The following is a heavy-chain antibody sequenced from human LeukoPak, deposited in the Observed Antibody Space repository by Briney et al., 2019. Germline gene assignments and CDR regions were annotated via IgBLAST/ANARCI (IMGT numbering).Heavy chain of an antibody. J-gene: IGHJ4*02. CDR1: GGSISSYY. CDR3: ARDRGYSYGNDY. CDR2: IYYSGST. V-gene: IGHV4-59*12. D-gene: IGHD5-18*01. Sequence: SETLSLTCTVSGGSISSYYWSWIRQPPGKGLEWIGYIYYSGSTNYNPSLKSRVTMSVDTSKNQFSLKLSSVTAADTAVYYCARDRGYSYGNDYWGQGTLVTVSS.